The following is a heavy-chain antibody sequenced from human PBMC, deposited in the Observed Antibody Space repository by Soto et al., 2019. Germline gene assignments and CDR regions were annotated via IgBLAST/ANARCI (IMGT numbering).Heavy chain of an antibody. D-gene: IGHD3-9*01. V-gene: IGHV3-15*07. Sequence: GGSLRLSCAASGFTFSNAWMNWVRQAPGKGLEWVGRIKSKTDGGTTDYAAPVKGRFTISRDDSKNTLYLQMNSLKTEDTAVYYCTTQYWDYDILTGLYRPYYFDYWGQGTLVTVSS. CDR3: TTQYWDYDILTGLYRPYYFDY. CDR2: IKSKTDGGTT. J-gene: IGHJ4*02. CDR1: GFTFSNAW.